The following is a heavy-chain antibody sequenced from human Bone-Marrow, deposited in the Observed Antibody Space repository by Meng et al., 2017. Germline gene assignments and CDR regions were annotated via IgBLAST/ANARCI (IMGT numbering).Heavy chain of an antibody. J-gene: IGHJ4*02. CDR2: IIPIFGKA. V-gene: IGHV1-69*05. Sequence: SVKVSCKASGGTFSSYSISCVRQAPGQGLEWMGGIIPIFGKANYAQKCQGRVTITTDESTSTAYMELSSVRSEDTAVYYCRIAAAGIGLDYWGQGTLVTVSS. CDR3: RIAAAGIGLDY. CDR1: GGTFSSYS. D-gene: IGHD6-13*01.